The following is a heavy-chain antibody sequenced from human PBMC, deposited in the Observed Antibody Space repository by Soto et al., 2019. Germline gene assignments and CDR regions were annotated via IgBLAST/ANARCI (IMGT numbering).Heavy chain of an antibody. V-gene: IGHV1-69*13. Sequence: ASVKVSCKASGGTFSSYAISWVRQAPGQGLEWMGGIIPIFGTANYAQKFQGRVTITADESTSTAYMELSSLRSEDTAVYYCASSPPCCIAAAGKNWFDPWGQGTLVTVSS. CDR2: IIPIFGTA. D-gene: IGHD6-13*01. CDR3: ASSPPCCIAAAGKNWFDP. CDR1: GGTFSSYA. J-gene: IGHJ5*02.